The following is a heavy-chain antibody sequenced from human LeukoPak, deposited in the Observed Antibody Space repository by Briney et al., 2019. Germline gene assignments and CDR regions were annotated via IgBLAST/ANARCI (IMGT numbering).Heavy chain of an antibody. CDR2: ITGSAGST. CDR3: AKGLMGQWLSPYYYGMDV. V-gene: IGHV3-23*01. D-gene: IGHD6-19*01. Sequence: GGSLILSCAASTFTFSNYAVSWVRRAPGKGLVWVSGITGSAGSTYYADSVKGRFTISRDNSKNTLYLQMNSLRAEDTATYYCAKGLMGQWLSPYYYGMDVWGQGTTVTVSS. J-gene: IGHJ6*02. CDR1: TFTFSNYA.